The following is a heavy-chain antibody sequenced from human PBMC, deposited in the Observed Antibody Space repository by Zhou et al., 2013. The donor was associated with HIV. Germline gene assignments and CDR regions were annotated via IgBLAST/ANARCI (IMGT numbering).Heavy chain of an antibody. CDR1: GYSFTSYY. CDR3: ARERYTGTSDALDI. D-gene: IGHD1-26*01. CDR2: INPSGGST. V-gene: IGHV1-46*03. Sequence: QLVQSGVEVKKPGASVKVSCKASGYSFTSYYMHWVRQAPGQGLDWMGIINPSGGSTSYAQKLQGRVSMTTDTSTSTVYMQLSSLRSEDTAVYYCARERYTGTSDALDIWGQGTMVTVSS. J-gene: IGHJ3*02.